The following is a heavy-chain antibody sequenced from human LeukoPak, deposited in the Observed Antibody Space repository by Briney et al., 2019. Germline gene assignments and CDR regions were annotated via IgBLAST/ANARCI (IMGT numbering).Heavy chain of an antibody. D-gene: IGHD2-15*01. CDR3: ARLRSGGSCYYTIDY. J-gene: IGHJ4*02. V-gene: IGHV4-30-4*01. CDR2: IYYSGST. Sequence: PSQTLSLTCTVSGGSISSGDYYWSWIRQPPGKGLEWIGYIYYSGSTYYNPSLKSRVTISVDTSKNQFSLKLSSVTAADTAVYYCARLRSGGSCYYTIDYWGQGTLVTVSS. CDR1: GGSISSGDYY.